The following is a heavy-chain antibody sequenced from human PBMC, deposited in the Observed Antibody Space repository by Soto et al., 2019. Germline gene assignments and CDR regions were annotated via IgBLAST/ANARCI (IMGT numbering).Heavy chain of an antibody. CDR2: INHSGST. J-gene: IGHJ6*03. CDR1: GGSFSGYY. D-gene: IGHD3-10*01. Sequence: PSETLSLTCAVYGGSFSGYYWSWIRQPPGKGLEWIGEINHSGSTNYNPSLKSRVTISVDTSKNQFSLKLSSVTAADTAVYYCARVFPVLLWFGEFRAGYYYYRDVWGKGTTVTVSS. V-gene: IGHV4-34*01. CDR3: ARVFPVLLWFGEFRAGYYYYRDV.